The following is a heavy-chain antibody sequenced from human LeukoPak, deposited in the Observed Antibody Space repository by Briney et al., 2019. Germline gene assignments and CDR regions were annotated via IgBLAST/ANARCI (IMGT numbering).Heavy chain of an antibody. CDR2: ISYDGSNK. J-gene: IGHJ4*02. Sequence: GGSLRLSCAASGFTFSSYGMHWVRQAPGKGLEWVAVISYDGSNKYYADSVKGRFSISRDNSKNTLYLQMNSQRAEDTAVYYCAKDLYDILTGYCFDYWGQGTLVTVSS. CDR3: AKDLYDILTGYCFDY. CDR1: GFTFSSYG. V-gene: IGHV3-30*18. D-gene: IGHD3-9*01.